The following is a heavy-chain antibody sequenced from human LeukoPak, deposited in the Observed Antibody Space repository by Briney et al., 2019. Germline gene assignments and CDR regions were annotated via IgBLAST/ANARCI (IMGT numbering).Heavy chain of an antibody. Sequence: ASVNVSCKASGYTFTSYGISWVRQAPGQGLEWMGWISAYNGNTNYAQKLQGRVTMTTDTSTSTAYMELRSLRSDDTAVYYCARDADGITMVAFDIWGQGTMVTVSS. CDR3: ARDADGITMVAFDI. D-gene: IGHD3-10*01. J-gene: IGHJ3*02. CDR1: GYTFTSYG. V-gene: IGHV1-18*01. CDR2: ISAYNGNT.